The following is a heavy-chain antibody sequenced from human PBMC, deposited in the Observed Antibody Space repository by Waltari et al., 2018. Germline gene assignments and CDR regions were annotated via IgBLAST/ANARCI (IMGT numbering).Heavy chain of an antibody. D-gene: IGHD6-13*01. CDR3: AKDPMGSSSWYVGY. Sequence: EVQLLESGGGLVQPGGSLRLSCAASGFNFSSYAMSWVRQAPGKGLEWVSAISGSGGSTYYADSVKGRFTISRDNSKNTLYLQMNSLRAEDTAVYYCAKDPMGSSSWYVGYWGQGTLVTVSS. CDR2: ISGSGGST. V-gene: IGHV3-23*01. CDR1: GFNFSSYA. J-gene: IGHJ4*02.